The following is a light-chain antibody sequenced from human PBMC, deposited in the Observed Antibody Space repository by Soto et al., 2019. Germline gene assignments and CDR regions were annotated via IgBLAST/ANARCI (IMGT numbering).Light chain of an antibody. V-gene: IGKV1-9*01. CDR1: QVISTS. CDR3: QQLFDSPIT. CDR2: AAY. J-gene: IGKJ5*01. Sequence: DIKLTESPSFLSPSIGESVTITCRASQVISTSSAWYQVKPGKAPKLLIYAAYTLESGVPSRFSATVSGKEFSLTITSLQPEDFATYYCQQLFDSPITFGQGTRLEIK.